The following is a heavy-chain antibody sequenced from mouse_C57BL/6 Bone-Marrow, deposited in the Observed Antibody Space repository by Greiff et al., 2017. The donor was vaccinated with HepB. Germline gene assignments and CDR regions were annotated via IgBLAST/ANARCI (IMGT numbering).Heavy chain of an antibody. CDR3: ARGGMNPYYAKGY. D-gene: IGHD1-1*02. Sequence: EVQVVESGGGLVKPGGSLKLSCAASGFTFSSYAMSWVRQTPEKRLEWVATISDGGSYTYYPDNVKGRFTISRDNDKKHLYLQMSHLKSEDTAMYYCARGGMNPYYAKGYWGNVTSVTVSS. CDR2: ISDGGSYT. CDR1: GFTFSSYA. V-gene: IGHV5-4*01. J-gene: IGHJ4*01.